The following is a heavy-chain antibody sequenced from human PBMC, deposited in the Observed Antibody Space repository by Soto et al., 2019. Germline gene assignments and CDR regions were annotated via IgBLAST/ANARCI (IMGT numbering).Heavy chain of an antibody. V-gene: IGHV1-8*01. Sequence: QVQLVQSGAEVKKPGASVKVSCKASGYTFTSYDINWVRQATRQGLEWMGWRKPNSGNTGCAQKFQGRVTMTRNTSISTAYMELTSLRSEDTAVYYCARGSRYCSGGSCYSAWFDPWGQGTLVTVSS. J-gene: IGHJ5*02. CDR2: RKPNSGNT. D-gene: IGHD2-15*01. CDR3: ARGSRYCSGGSCYSAWFDP. CDR1: GYTFTSYD.